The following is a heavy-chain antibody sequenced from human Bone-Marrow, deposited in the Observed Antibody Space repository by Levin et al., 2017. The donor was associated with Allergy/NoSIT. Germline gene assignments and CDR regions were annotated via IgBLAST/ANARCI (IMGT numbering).Heavy chain of an antibody. Sequence: SETLSLTCTVSGGSISSSSYYWGWIRQPPGKGLEWIGSIYYSGSTYYNPSLKSRVTISVDTSKNQFSLKLSSVTAADTAVYYCARHLEELPTQSWFDPWGQGTLVTVSS. CDR3: ARHLEELPTQSWFDP. CDR2: IYYSGST. CDR1: GGSISSSSYY. D-gene: IGHD1-26*01. J-gene: IGHJ5*02. V-gene: IGHV4-39*01.